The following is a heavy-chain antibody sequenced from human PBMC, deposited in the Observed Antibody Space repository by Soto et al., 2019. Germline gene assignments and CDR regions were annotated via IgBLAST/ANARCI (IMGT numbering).Heavy chain of an antibody. CDR2: IYYSGST. CDR1: GGSISSYY. Sequence: KPSETLSLTCTVSGGSISSYYWSWIRQPPGKGLEWIGYIYYSGSTNYNPPLKSRVTISVDTSKNQFSLKLSSVTAADTAVYYCASYGGIRCWFDPWGPGTLVTVSS. CDR3: ASYGGIRCWFDP. V-gene: IGHV4-59*08. J-gene: IGHJ5*02. D-gene: IGHD2-15*01.